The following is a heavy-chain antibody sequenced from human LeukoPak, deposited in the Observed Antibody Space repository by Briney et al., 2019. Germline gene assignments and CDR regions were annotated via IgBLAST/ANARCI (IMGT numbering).Heavy chain of an antibody. Sequence: PGGSLRLSCAASGFTFSSYGMHRVRQAPGKGLEWVAVIWYDGSNTYYADSVKGRFTISRDNSKNTLYLQMNSLRAEDTAVYYCARDQASGWTFDYWGQGTLVTVSS. J-gene: IGHJ4*02. V-gene: IGHV3-33*01. CDR2: IWYDGSNT. CDR3: ARDQASGWTFDY. D-gene: IGHD6-19*01. CDR1: GFTFSSYG.